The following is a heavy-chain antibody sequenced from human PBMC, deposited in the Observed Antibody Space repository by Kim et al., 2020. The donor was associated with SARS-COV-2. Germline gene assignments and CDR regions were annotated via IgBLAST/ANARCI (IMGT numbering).Heavy chain of an antibody. D-gene: IGHD2-2*02. Sequence: SVKVSCKASGGTFSSYAISWVRQAPGQGLEWMGGIIPIFGTANYAQKFQGRVTITADESTSTAYMELSSLRSEDTAVYYCARAGYCSSTSCYTSPHYYGMDVWGQGTTFTVSS. CDR2: IIPIFGTA. J-gene: IGHJ6*02. V-gene: IGHV1-69*13. CDR1: GGTFSSYA. CDR3: ARAGYCSSTSCYTSPHYYGMDV.